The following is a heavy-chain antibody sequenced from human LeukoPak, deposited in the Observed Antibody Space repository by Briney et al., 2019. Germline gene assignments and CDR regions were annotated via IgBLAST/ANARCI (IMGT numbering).Heavy chain of an antibody. V-gene: IGHV4-34*01. J-gene: IGHJ4*02. CDR3: ARYSSGWYYFDY. CDR1: GGSFSGYY. Sequence: SETLSLTCAVYGGSFSGYYWSWIRQPPGKGLEWIGEINHSGSTNYNPSLKSRVTISVDTSKNQFSLKLSSVTAADTAVYYCARYSSGWYYFDYWGQGTLVTVSS. D-gene: IGHD6-19*01. CDR2: INHSGST.